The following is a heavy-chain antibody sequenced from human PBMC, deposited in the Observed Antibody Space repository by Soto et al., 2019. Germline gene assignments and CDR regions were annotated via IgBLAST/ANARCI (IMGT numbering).Heavy chain of an antibody. CDR3: AKCSSWYSESDAFDI. J-gene: IGHJ3*02. Sequence: GGSLRLSCAASGFTFDDYAMHWVRQAPGKGLEWVSGISWNSGSIGYADSVKGRFTISRDNAKNSLYLQMNSLRAEDTALYYCAKCSSWYSESDAFDIWGQGTMVTVSS. CDR1: GFTFDDYA. V-gene: IGHV3-9*01. CDR2: ISWNSGSI. D-gene: IGHD6-13*01.